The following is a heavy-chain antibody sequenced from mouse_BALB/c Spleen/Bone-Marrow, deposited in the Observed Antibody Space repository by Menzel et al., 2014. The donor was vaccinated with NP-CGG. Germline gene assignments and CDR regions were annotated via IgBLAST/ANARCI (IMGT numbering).Heavy chain of an antibody. J-gene: IGHJ3*01. D-gene: IGHD1-2*01. CDR1: SYSFTAYN. CDR3: AREGSHYPFAY. Sequence: EVQLQQSGPELEKPGASVKISCKASSYSFTAYNMNRVKQSNGKSLEWIGNIDPYYGGTSYNQKFKGKATLTVDRSSSTAYMQHKSLTSEDSAVYYCAREGSHYPFAYWGQGTLVTVSA. V-gene: IGHV1-39*01. CDR2: IDPYYGGT.